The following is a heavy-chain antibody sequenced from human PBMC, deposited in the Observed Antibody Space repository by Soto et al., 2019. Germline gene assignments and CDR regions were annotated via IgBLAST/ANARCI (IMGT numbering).Heavy chain of an antibody. CDR1: GFTFSTYG. CDR3: FDAFDGMDI. CDR2: ISFDGNNV. J-gene: IGHJ6*02. D-gene: IGHD3-9*01. V-gene: IGHV3-30*03. Sequence: QVQLVESGGGVVQPGRSLRLSCEASGFTFSTYGTHWVRQTPGKGLEWLAGISFDGNNVYYAESVKGRFTISRDYSKNTLFLQMNRLRMGDTAVYYCFDAFDGMDIWGQGTTVIVSS.